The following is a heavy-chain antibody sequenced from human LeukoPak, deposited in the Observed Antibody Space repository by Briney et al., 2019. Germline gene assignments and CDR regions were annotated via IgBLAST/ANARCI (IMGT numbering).Heavy chain of an antibody. CDR1: GFTFSSYG. CDR3: AKDGSGWYDY. J-gene: IGHJ4*02. V-gene: IGHV3-30*18. D-gene: IGHD6-19*01. CDR2: ISYDGSNK. Sequence: GRSLRLSCAASGFTFSSYGMHWVRQAPGKGLEWVAVISYDGSNKYYADSVKGRFTISRDNSKNTLYLQMNSLRAEDTAVYYCAKDGSGWYDYWGQGTLVTVSS.